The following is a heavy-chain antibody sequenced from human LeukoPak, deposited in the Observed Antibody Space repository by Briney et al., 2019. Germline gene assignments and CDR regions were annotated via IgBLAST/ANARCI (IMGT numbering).Heavy chain of an antibody. CDR3: ARGTAAGTGGDWFDP. V-gene: IGHV3-30-3*01. Sequence: GGSLRLSCAASGFTFSSYAMHWVRQAPGKGLEWVAVISYDGSNKYYADSVKGRFTISRDNSKNTLYLQMNSLRAEDTAVYYCARGTAAGTGGDWFDPWGQGTLVTVSS. J-gene: IGHJ5*02. CDR1: GFTFSSYA. D-gene: IGHD6-13*01. CDR2: ISYDGSNK.